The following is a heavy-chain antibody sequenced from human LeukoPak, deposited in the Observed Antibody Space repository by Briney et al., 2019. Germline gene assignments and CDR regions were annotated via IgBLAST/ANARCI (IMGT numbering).Heavy chain of an antibody. CDR1: GGSFSGYY. D-gene: IGHD1-14*01. CDR2: INHSGST. J-gene: IGHJ4*02. CDR3: ARKRTAQTLKFRVGYYFDY. V-gene: IGHV4-34*01. Sequence: SETLSLTCAVYGGSFSGYYWSWIRQPPGKGLEWIGEINHSGSTNYNPSLKSRVTISVDTSKNQFSLKLSSVTAADTAVYYCARKRTAQTLKFRVGYYFDYWGQGTLVTVSP.